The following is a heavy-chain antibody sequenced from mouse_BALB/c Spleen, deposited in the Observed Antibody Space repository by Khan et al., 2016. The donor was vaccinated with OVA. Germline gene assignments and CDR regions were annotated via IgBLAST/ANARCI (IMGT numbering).Heavy chain of an antibody. J-gene: IGHJ4*01. Sequence: QVQLKQSGPGLVAPSQTLSSTCTVSGFSLSRYNIHWVRQPPGKGLEWLGMIWGGGGTDYNSALKSRLSISKDKSKSQVFLKMNSLQTDDTAMYYCASAYYRYDGYYAMDYWGQGTSVTVSS. CDR3: ASAYYRYDGYYAMDY. CDR1: GFSLSRYN. D-gene: IGHD2-14*01. V-gene: IGHV2-6-4*01. CDR2: IWGGGGT.